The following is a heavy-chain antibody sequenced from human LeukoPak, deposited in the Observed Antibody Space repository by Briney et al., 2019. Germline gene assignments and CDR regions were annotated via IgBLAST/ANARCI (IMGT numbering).Heavy chain of an antibody. CDR3: ARSIPFDY. CDR2: IYYSGST. V-gene: IGHV4-59*01. Sequence: LETLSLTCTVSGGSISSYYWSWIRQPPGKGLEWIGYIYYSGSTNYNPSLKSRVTISVDTSKNQFSLKLSSVTAADTAVYYCARSIPFDYWGQGTLVTVSS. J-gene: IGHJ4*02. CDR1: GGSISSYY.